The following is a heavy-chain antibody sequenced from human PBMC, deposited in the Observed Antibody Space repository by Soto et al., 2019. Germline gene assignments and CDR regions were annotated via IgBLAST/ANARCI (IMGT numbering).Heavy chain of an antibody. D-gene: IGHD6-13*01. J-gene: IGHJ4*02. CDR2: IYPGDSDT. Sequence: LKISCKGSGYSFTSYWIGWVRQMPGKGLEWMGIIYPGDSDTRYSPSFQGQVTISADKSISTAYLQWSSLKASDTAMYYCARVIAAAGKPGARFHYWGQGTLVTVSS. CDR3: ARVIAAAGKPGARFHY. CDR1: GYSFTSYW. V-gene: IGHV5-51*01.